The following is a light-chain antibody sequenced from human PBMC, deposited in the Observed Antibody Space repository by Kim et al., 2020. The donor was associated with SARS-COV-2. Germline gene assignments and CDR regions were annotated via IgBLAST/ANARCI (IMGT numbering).Light chain of an antibody. J-gene: IGKJ2*01. CDR3: QQYYSTPYT. V-gene: IGKV4-1*01. CDR2: WAS. CDR1: QSVLYSSNNQNY. Sequence: RATINCKSSQSVLYSSNNQNYFAWYQQKPGQPPKLLIYWASTREYGVPDRFSGSGSGTDFTLTISSLQAEDVAVYYCQQYYSTPYTFGQGTKLEIK.